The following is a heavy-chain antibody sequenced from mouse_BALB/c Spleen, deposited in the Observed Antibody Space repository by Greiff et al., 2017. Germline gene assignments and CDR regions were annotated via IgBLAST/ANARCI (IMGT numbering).Heavy chain of an antibody. Sequence: VKLQESGPGLVAPSQSLSITCTVSGFSLTSYGVHWVRQPPGKGLEWLGVIWAGGSTNYNSALMSRLSISKDNSKSQVFLKMNSLQTDDTAMYYCAREGIFYYYGRDAMDYWGQGTSVTVSS. D-gene: IGHD1-1*01. J-gene: IGHJ4*01. V-gene: IGHV2-9*02. CDR2: IWAGGST. CDR3: AREGIFYYYGRDAMDY. CDR1: GFSLTSYG.